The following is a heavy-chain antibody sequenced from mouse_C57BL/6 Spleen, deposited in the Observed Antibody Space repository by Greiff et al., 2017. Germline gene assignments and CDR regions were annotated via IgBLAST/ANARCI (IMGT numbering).Heavy chain of an antibody. Sequence: QVQLQQPGAELVKPGASVRLSCKASGYTFTSYWMHWVKQRPGQGLEWIGMIHHNSGSSNYNEKLKSKATLTVDKSSSTAYMQLSSLTSEDAAVYYCAGDCDSSALANWGQGTLVTVS. CDR3: AGDCDSSALAN. CDR1: GYTFTSYW. CDR2: IHHNSGSS. V-gene: IGHV1-64*01. J-gene: IGHJ3*01. D-gene: IGHD1-1*01.